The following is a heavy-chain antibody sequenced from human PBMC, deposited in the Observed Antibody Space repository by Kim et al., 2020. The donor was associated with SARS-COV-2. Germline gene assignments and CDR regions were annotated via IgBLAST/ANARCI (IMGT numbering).Heavy chain of an antibody. V-gene: IGHV4-39*01. CDR3: ARREYSGYY. Sequence: SETLSLTCTVSGGSISSSSYYGGWIRQPPGKGREWIGSIYYSWTTYYNPSLKSRVTISVDTSKNQFSLKLSSVTAADTAVYYCARREYSGYYWGQGTLVTVSS. D-gene: IGHD5-12*01. CDR1: GGSISSSSYY. CDR2: IYYSWTT. J-gene: IGHJ4*02.